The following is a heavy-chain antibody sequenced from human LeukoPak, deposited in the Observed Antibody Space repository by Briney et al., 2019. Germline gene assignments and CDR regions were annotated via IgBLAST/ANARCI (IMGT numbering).Heavy chain of an antibody. J-gene: IGHJ4*02. CDR2: IDTSDSYT. D-gene: IGHD3-10*01. CDR3: ARRPLYGSGSYYTPYFDY. V-gene: IGHV5-10-1*01. CDR1: GYSFTSYW. Sequence: EPLKTSSKASGYSFTSYWISWVRQMPGKGLEGMGRIDTSDSYTNYSPSFQGHVTISADKSISTAYLQWSSLNASDTAMYYCARRPLYGSGSYYTPYFDYWGQGTLVTVSS.